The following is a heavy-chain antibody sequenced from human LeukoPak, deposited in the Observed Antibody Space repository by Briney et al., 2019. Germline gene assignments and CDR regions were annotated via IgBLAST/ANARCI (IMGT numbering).Heavy chain of an antibody. CDR3: AKEGIGRYSYCYAWDY. Sequence: GGSLRLSCAASGFTFSSYAMHWVRQAPGKGLEWVAAISYDGSNKYYADSVKGRFTISRDNSKNTLYLQMNSLRAEDTAVYYCAKEGIGRYSYCYAWDYWGQGTLVTVSS. J-gene: IGHJ4*02. CDR1: GFTFSSYA. D-gene: IGHD5-18*01. V-gene: IGHV3-30*04. CDR2: ISYDGSNK.